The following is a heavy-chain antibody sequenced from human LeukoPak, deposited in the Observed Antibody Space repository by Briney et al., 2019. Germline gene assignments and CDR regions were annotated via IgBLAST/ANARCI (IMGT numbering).Heavy chain of an antibody. V-gene: IGHV4-39*01. Sequence: PSETLSLTCAVSGGSISSTTSYWGWIRQPPGKGLEWIGRIYYSGSTFYNPSLKSRVTISVDTSKNQFSLRLSSVTAADTAMYYCARHGSTDYFDYWGQGTLVTVSS. CDR2: IYYSGST. D-gene: IGHD2-2*03. CDR3: ARHGSTDYFDY. CDR1: GGSISSTTSY. J-gene: IGHJ4*02.